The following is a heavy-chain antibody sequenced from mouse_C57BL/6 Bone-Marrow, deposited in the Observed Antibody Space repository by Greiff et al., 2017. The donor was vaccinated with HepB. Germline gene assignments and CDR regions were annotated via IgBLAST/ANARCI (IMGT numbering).Heavy chain of an antibody. Sequence: QVQLKQPGAELVKPGASVKLSCKASGYTFTSYWMQWVKQRPGQGLEWIGEIDPSDSYTNYNQKFKGKATLTVDTSSSTAYMQLSSLTSEDSAVYYCARERGNNYYGSSWFAYWGQGTLVTVSA. J-gene: IGHJ3*01. CDR2: IDPSDSYT. V-gene: IGHV1-50*01. CDR1: GYTFTSYW. CDR3: ARERGNNYYGSSWFAY. D-gene: IGHD1-1*01.